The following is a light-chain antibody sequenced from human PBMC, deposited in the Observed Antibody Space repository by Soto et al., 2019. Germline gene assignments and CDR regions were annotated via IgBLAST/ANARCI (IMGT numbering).Light chain of an antibody. J-gene: IGKJ2*01. CDR2: WAS. CDR1: QSVLYSSNNKNY. CDR3: QQYYSTPET. V-gene: IGKV4-1*01. Sequence: DIVMTQSPDSLAVSLGERATINCKSSQSVLYSSNNKNYLAWYQQKPGQPPKLLIYWASTRESGVPVRFSGSGSGTDFTLTISSLQTEDVAVYYCQQYYSTPETFGQGTKLEIK.